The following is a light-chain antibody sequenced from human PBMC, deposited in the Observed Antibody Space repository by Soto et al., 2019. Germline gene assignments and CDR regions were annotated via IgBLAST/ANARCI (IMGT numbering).Light chain of an antibody. CDR1: QSVLYSSNNKNY. CDR3: QQYYGTPLT. Sequence: DIVLTQSPDSLAVSLGERATINCKSSQSVLYSSNNKNYLAWYQQKPGQPPKLLIYWASTRESGVPVRFSGSGSGTDFTLTISSLQAEDVAVYYCQQYYGTPLTFGQGTKLEIK. V-gene: IGKV4-1*01. J-gene: IGKJ2*01. CDR2: WAS.